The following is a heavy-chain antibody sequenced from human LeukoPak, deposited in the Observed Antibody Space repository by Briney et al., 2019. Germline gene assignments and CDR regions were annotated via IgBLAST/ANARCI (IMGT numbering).Heavy chain of an antibody. V-gene: IGHV4-39*01. D-gene: IGHD1-26*01. Sequence: TSSETLSLTCTVSGGSISSSSYYWGWIRQPPGKGLEWIGSIYYSGSTYYNPSLKSRVTISVDTSKNQFSLKLSSVTAADTAVYYCARHLRIVGATYDYWGQGTLVTVSS. J-gene: IGHJ4*02. CDR1: GGSISSSSYY. CDR2: IYYSGST. CDR3: ARHLRIVGATYDY.